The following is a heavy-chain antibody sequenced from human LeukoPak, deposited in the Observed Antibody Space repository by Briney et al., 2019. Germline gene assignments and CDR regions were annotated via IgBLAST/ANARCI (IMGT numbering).Heavy chain of an antibody. CDR3: ARGELVGLGAISAGWFDP. Sequence: GASVKVSCKASGYTFTSYYMHWVRQAPGQGLEWMGRINPNSGGTNYAQKFQGRVTMTRDTSISTAYMELSRLRSDDTTVYYCARGELVGLGAISAGWFDPWGQGTLVTVSS. CDR1: GYTFTSYY. J-gene: IGHJ5*02. D-gene: IGHD1-26*01. V-gene: IGHV1-2*06. CDR2: INPNSGGT.